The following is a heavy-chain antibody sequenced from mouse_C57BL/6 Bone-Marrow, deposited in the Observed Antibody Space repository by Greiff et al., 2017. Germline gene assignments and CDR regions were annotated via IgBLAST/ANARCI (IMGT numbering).Heavy chain of an antibody. V-gene: IGHV1-55*01. J-gene: IGHJ4*01. CDR3: ASYSVNAMDY. CDR2: IYPGSGST. CDR1: GYTFTSYW. Sequence: QVQLKQPGAELVKPGASVKMSCKASGYTFTSYWITWVKQRPGQGLEWIGDIYPGSGSTNYNEKFKSKATLTVDTSSSTAYMQLSSLTSEDAAVYYCASYSVNAMDYWGQGTSVTVSS. D-gene: IGHD2-12*01.